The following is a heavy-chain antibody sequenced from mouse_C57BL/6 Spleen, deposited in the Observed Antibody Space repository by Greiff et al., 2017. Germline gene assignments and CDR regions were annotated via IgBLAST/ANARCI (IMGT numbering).Heavy chain of an antibody. D-gene: IGHD2-4*01. CDR3: ASSLDYDWFAY. CDR2: INPNNGGT. Sequence: EVKLQESGPELVKPGASVKIPCKASGYTFTDYNMDWVKQSHGKSLEWIGDINPNNGGTIYNQKFKGKATLTVDKSSSTAYMELRSLTSEDTAVYYCASSLDYDWFAYWGQGTLVTVSA. CDR1: GYTFTDYN. V-gene: IGHV1-18*01. J-gene: IGHJ3*01.